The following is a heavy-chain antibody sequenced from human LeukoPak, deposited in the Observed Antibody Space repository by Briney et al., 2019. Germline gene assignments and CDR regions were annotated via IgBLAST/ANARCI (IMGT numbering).Heavy chain of an antibody. D-gene: IGHD3-10*01. V-gene: IGHV4-4*02. CDR3: ASTGTDPDMVRGVGFDY. J-gene: IGHJ4*02. CDR1: GGSISSSNW. Sequence: SGTLSLTCAVSGGSISSSNWWSWVRQPPGKGLEWIGEIYHSGSTNYNPSLKSRVTISVDKSKDQFSLKLSSVTAADTAVYYCASTGTDPDMVRGVGFDYWGQGTLVTVSS. CDR2: IYHSGST.